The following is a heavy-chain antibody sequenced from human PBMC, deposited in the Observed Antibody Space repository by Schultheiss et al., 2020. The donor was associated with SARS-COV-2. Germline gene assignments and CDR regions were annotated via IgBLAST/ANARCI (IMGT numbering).Heavy chain of an antibody. CDR3: ARELAYLNWFDP. CDR1: GNSISSCCW. D-gene: IGHD2-2*02. J-gene: IGHJ5*02. Sequence: SETLSLTCAVSGNSISSCCWWTWVRQSPGKGLEWIGEMSHSGIINYNPSLKSRVTISLDTSKNQFSLKLSSVTAADTAVYYCARELAYLNWFDPWGQGTLVTVSS. CDR2: MSHSGII. V-gene: IGHV4-4*02.